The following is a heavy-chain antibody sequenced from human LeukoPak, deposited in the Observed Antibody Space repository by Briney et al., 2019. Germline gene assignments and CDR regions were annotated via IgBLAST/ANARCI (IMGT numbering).Heavy chain of an antibody. CDR3: SVIAVAGTFDY. Sequence: SETLSLTCTVSGGSISSGSYYWSWIRQPAGKGLEWIGRIYTSGSTNYNPSLKSRVTISVDTSKNQFSLKLSSVTAADTAVYYCSVIAVAGTFDYWGQGTLVTVSS. CDR2: IYTSGST. V-gene: IGHV4-61*02. J-gene: IGHJ4*02. D-gene: IGHD6-19*01. CDR1: GGSISSGSYY.